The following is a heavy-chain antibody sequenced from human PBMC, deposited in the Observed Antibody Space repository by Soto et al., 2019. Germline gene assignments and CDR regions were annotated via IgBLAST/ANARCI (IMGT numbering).Heavy chain of an antibody. CDR1: GFTFSDYS. V-gene: IGHV3-48*02. D-gene: IGHD1-26*01. CDR3: ASLRVGATTGPFSLDN. CDR2: ISTGSTI. Sequence: HPGGSLRLSCSASGFTFSDYSMNGVRQDPGKGLEWVSYISTGSTIYYADSVKGRFTISRDNAKKSLYLQMNSLRDEDTAVYYCASLRVGATTGPFSLDNWGQGTLVTVSS. J-gene: IGHJ4*02.